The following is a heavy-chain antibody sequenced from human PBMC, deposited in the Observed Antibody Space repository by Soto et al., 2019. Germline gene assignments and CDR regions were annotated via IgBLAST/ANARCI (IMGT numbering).Heavy chain of an antibody. D-gene: IGHD4-17*01. V-gene: IGHV3-74*01. CDR1: GFTFSDYW. Sequence: EVQLVESGGGLVQPGGSLRLSCAASGFTFSDYWMQWVRQAPGKGLVWVSRINSDGRSTSYADSVKGRFTISRDNAKNTLYLQMNSLRAEDTAVFYCARLRWDAFDIWGQGTMVTVSS. CDR3: ARLRWDAFDI. J-gene: IGHJ3*02. CDR2: INSDGRST.